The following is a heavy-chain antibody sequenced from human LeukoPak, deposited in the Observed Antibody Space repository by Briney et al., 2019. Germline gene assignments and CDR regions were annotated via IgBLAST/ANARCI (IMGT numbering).Heavy chain of an antibody. CDR3: ARDLPNGNIAAAGLCWFDP. CDR1: GFTFTDYW. D-gene: IGHD6-13*01. V-gene: IGHV3-7*01. Sequence: GGSLRLSCAASGFTFTDYWMHWVRQAPGKGLEWVANIKQDGSEKYYVDSVKGRFTISRDNAKNSLYLQMNSLRAEDTAVYYCARDLPNGNIAAAGLCWFDPWGQGTLVTVSS. J-gene: IGHJ5*02. CDR2: IKQDGSEK.